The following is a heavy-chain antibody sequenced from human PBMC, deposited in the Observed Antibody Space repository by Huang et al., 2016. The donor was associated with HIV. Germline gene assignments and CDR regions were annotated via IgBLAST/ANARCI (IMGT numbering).Heavy chain of an antibody. D-gene: IGHD3-22*01. CDR3: ARDPRIQSWLNFFDY. CDR2: INSYGSST. J-gene: IGHJ4*02. Sequence: EVQLVESGGGLVQPGGSLRLSCAASGFSISSYGMNWVRQAPGKGCVWVSRINSYGSSTSYADSVKGRFTISRDNAKNTLYLQMNSLRAEDTAVYYCARDPRIQSWLNFFDYWGQGTLVSVSS. V-gene: IGHV3-74*01. CDR1: GFSISSYG.